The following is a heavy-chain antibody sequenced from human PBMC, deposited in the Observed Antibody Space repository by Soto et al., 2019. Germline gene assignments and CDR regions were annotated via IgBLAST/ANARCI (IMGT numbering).Heavy chain of an antibody. CDR3: ARGHELRFLEWLLYPGYPPDYYYYYYMDV. V-gene: IGHV3-7*01. J-gene: IGHJ6*03. D-gene: IGHD3-3*01. CDR2: IKQDGSET. Sequence: GGSLRLSCAASRFTFSNYWMSWVRQAPGKGLEWVANIKQDGSETYYVDSVKGRFTISRDNAKNSLYLQMNSLRDEDTAVYYCARGHELRFLEWLLYPGYPPDYYYYYYMDVWGKGTTVTVSS. CDR1: RFTFSNYW.